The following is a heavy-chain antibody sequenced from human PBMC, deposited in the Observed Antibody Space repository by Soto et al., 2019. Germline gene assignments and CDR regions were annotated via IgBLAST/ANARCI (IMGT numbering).Heavy chain of an antibody. D-gene: IGHD6-6*01. CDR1: GYSFTSYW. J-gene: IGHJ5*02. Sequence: PGESLKISCKGSGYSFTSYWIGWVRQIPEKGLEWMGIIYPGDSDTRYSPSFQGQVTISADKSIGTAYLQWSGLKASDPSMHYRASFGIAARPKLPFSWGQGTLVTVSS. V-gene: IGHV5-51*01. CDR3: ASFGIAARPKLPFS. CDR2: IYPGDSDT.